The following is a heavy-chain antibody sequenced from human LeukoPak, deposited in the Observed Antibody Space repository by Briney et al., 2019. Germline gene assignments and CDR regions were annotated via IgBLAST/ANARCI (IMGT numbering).Heavy chain of an antibody. CDR3: ARESIAAAGMEEVYYFDY. V-gene: IGHV1-69*04. Sequence: ASVKVSCKASGGTFSSYAISWVRQAPGQGLEWMGRIIPILGIANYAQKFQGRVTITADKSTSTAYMELSSLRSEDTAVYYCARESIAAAGMEEVYYFDYWGQGTLVTVSS. D-gene: IGHD6-13*01. J-gene: IGHJ4*02. CDR1: GGTFSSYA. CDR2: IIPILGIA.